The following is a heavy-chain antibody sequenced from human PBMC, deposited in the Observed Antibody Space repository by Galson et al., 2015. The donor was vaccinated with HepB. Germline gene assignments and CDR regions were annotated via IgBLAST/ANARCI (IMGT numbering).Heavy chain of an antibody. D-gene: IGHD6-25*01. CDR2: IYPGDSDT. CDR1: GYDFTRKW. V-gene: IGHV5-51*01. J-gene: IGHJ4*02. CDR3: ATSGWSPSYFFDF. Sequence: QSGAEVTKPGESLKISCKASGYDFTRKWIGWVRQMPGKGLKWMAIIYPGDSDTRYSPSFEGQVTISADKSINTAYLQWSSLKASDTAMYYCATSGWSPSYFFDFWDQGTLVTVSS.